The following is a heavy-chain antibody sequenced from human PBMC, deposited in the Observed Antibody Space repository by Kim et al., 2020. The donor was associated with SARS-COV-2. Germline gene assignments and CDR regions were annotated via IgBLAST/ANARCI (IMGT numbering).Heavy chain of an antibody. Sequence: SETLSLTCTVSGGSISSYYWSWIRQPPGKGLEWIGYIYYSGSTNYNPSLKSRVTISADTSKNQFSLKLSSVTAADTAVYYCARSHYGLRFPFGYYYMDVWGKGTTVTASS. CDR3: ARSHYGLRFPFGYYYMDV. D-gene: IGHD3-3*01. CDR1: GGSISSYY. J-gene: IGHJ6*03. CDR2: IYYSGST. V-gene: IGHV4-59*01.